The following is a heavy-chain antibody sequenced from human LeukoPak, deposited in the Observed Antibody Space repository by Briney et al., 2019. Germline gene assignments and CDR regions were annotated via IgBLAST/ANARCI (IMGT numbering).Heavy chain of an antibody. CDR2: MNPINGNT. CDR3: ARAGGDTAMVTRY. D-gene: IGHD5-18*01. Sequence: ASVKVSCKASGFTLTNYDINWVRQAPGQGLEWMGWMNPINGNTGYARKFQGRVTMTTDTSTSTAYMELRSLRSDDTAVYYCARAGGDTAMVTRYWGQGTLVTVSS. J-gene: IGHJ4*02. CDR1: GFTLTNYD. V-gene: IGHV1-8*01.